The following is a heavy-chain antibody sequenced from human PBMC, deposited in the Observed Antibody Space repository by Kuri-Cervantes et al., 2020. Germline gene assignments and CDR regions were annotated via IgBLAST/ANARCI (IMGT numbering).Heavy chain of an antibody. Sequence: ASVKVSCKASGYTFTGYYMHWVRQAPGQGLEWMGWINPNSGGTNYAQKFQGRVTMTRDTSISTAYMELSRLRSDDTAVYYCVRERYCSSTSCYFHGMDVWGQGTTVTVSS. CDR3: VRERYCSSTSCYFHGMDV. CDR2: INPNSGGT. D-gene: IGHD2-2*01. V-gene: IGHV1-2*02. J-gene: IGHJ6*02. CDR1: GYTFTGYY.